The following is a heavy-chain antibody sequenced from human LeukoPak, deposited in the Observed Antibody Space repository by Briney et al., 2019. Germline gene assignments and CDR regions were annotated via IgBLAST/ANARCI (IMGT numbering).Heavy chain of an antibody. CDR2: ISAYNGNT. J-gene: IGHJ6*02. V-gene: IGHV1-18*01. D-gene: IGHD2-2*01. Sequence: ASVKVSCKASGYTFTSYGISWVRQAPGQGLEWMGWISAYNGNTNYAQKLQGRVTMTTDTSTSTAYMELRSLRSDDTAVYYCASCSTSCALHYYYGMDVWGQGTTVTVSS. CDR3: ASCSTSCALHYYYGMDV. CDR1: GYTFTSYG.